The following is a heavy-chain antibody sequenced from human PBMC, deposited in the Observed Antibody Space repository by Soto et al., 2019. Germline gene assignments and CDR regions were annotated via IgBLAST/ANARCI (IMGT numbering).Heavy chain of an antibody. J-gene: IGHJ4*02. CDR3: ARRIVATETFDY. Sequence: SGTLSLTCDVSGVSIDRSYWWGWVRQPPGRELEWLGDMSHGGSTNYNPSLKSRVTISVDTSKNQFSLTVTFVAAADTAAYYCARRIVATETFDYWGQGTLVTVSS. V-gene: IGHV4-4*02. CDR2: MSHGGST. CDR1: GVSIDRSYW. D-gene: IGHD5-12*01.